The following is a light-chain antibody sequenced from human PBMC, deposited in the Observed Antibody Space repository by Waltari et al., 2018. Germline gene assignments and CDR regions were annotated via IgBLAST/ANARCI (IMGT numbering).Light chain of an antibody. Sequence: QSGLTQPPSASGAPGQRVTISCSGTSSYIGSTSVYWSQQFPGTAPRLHIYSIFQGPSGVPERFSGSKSGTSASLAISVLRSEDESDYYCAVWDDNLYGVVFGGGTKLTVL. V-gene: IGLV1-47*02. CDR1: SSYIGSTS. J-gene: IGLJ2*01. CDR3: AVWDDNLYGVV. CDR2: SIF.